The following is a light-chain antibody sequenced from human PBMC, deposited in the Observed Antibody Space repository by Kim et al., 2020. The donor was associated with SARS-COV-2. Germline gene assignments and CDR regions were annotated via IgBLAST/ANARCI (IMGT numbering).Light chain of an antibody. CDR1: QSVSSNY. V-gene: IGKV3-20*01. CDR3: QQYGSSRT. Sequence: LSPGERATLSCRTSQSVSSNYLAWYQQEPSQTPRRLIYGASSRAADIPNRFSGSGSETDFTLTISRLEPEDFAVYYCQQYGSSRTFGQGTRVDIK. CDR2: GAS. J-gene: IGKJ1*01.